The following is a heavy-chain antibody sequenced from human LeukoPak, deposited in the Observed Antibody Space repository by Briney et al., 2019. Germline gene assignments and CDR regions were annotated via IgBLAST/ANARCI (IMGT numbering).Heavy chain of an antibody. CDR3: AKGHLSILFPFDS. D-gene: IGHD2-21*01. V-gene: IGHV3-23*01. CDR1: GFTVSSNS. J-gene: IGHJ4*02. CDR2: ISGSGGDT. Sequence: PGGSLRLSCAASGFTVSSNSMTWVRQAPGQGLEWVSGISGSGGDTYYAGSVKGRFTISRDNSKNALYLQMNSLRADDTAVYYCAKGHLSILFPFDSWGQGTLVTVSS.